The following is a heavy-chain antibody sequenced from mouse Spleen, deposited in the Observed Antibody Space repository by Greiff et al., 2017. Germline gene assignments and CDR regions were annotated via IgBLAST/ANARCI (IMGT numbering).Heavy chain of an antibody. CDR2: INHNNGGT. Sequence: VQLQQSGPELVKPGASVKMSCKASGYTFTDYNMHWVKQSHGKSLEWIGYINHNNGGTSYNQKFKGKATLTVNKASSTAYMELRSLTSEDSAVYYCARSTVVPYYYAMDYWGQGTSVTVSA. CDR1: GYTFTDYN. CDR3: ARSTVVPYYYAMDY. V-gene: IGHV1-22*01. J-gene: IGHJ4*01. D-gene: IGHD1-1*01.